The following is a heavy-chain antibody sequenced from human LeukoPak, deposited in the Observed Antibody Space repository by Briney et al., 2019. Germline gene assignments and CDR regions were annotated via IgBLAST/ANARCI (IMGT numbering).Heavy chain of an antibody. CDR2: IYSGGNT. V-gene: IGHV3-NL1*01. D-gene: IGHD4-23*01. CDR3: ARRGDGGRSFDY. J-gene: IGHJ4*02. Sequence: GRSLRLSCAASGFTFRSYGMHWVRQAPGKGLECVSVIYSGGNTYYADSVKGRFTISRDNSKNTLFLQMNSLRAEDTAVYYCARRGDGGRSFDYWGQGTLVTVSS. CDR1: GFTFRSYG.